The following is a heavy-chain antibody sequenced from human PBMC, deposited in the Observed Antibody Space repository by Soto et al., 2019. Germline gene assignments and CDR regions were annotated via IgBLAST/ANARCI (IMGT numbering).Heavy chain of an antibody. CDR2: IYWDDDK. V-gene: IGHV2-5*02. CDR3: AHIVVAGLGYYFDY. D-gene: IGHD6-19*01. J-gene: IGHJ4*02. Sequence: QLTLQESGPTLVKPTQTLTLTCTFSGFSLSSTRMAVGWIRQPPGKALEWLALIYWDDDKRYSPFLKSRLTITKDTSKSQVVLTMSNMDPVDTARYYCAHIVVAGLGYYFDYWGQGTLVTVTS. CDR1: GFSLSSTRMA.